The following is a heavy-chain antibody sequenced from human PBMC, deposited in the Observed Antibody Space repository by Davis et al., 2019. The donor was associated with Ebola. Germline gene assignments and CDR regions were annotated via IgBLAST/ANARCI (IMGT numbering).Heavy chain of an antibody. V-gene: IGHV4-31*03. J-gene: IGHJ6*02. CDR3: ASGYGYGLRGYYYGMDV. CDR1: GGSISSGGYY. CDR2: IYYSGST. D-gene: IGHD5-18*01. Sequence: MPSETLSLTCTVSGGSISSGGYYWSWIRQHPGKGLEWIGYIYYSGSTYYNPSLKSRVTISVDTSKNQFSLKLSSVTAADTAVYYCASGYGYGLRGYYYGMDVWGQGTTVTVSS.